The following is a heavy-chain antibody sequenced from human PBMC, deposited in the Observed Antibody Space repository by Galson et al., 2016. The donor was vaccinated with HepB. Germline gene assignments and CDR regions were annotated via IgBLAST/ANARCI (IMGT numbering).Heavy chain of an antibody. CDR1: GYTFTSYY. Sequence: SVKVSCKAFGYTFTSYYMNWVRQAPGQGLEWMGIINPSGGSTSYAQKFQGRVTMTRDTSTSTVYMGLSSLRSEDTAVYFCARDGDEYGDFASRYFDYWGQGTLVTVSS. J-gene: IGHJ4*02. V-gene: IGHV1-46*01. CDR3: ARDGDEYGDFASRYFDY. CDR2: INPSGGST. D-gene: IGHD4-17*01.